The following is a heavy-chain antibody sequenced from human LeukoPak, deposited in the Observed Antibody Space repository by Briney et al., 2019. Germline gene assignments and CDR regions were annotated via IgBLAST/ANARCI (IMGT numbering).Heavy chain of an antibody. V-gene: IGHV4-4*07. J-gene: IGHJ5*02. CDR1: GGSISSYY. Sequence: SETLSLTCTVSGGSISSYYWSWIRQPAGTALEWIGRIYTSGTITYNPSLKSRVTMSVDTSKNQFSLKLSSVTAADTAVYYCARALKVDYYGSGSYRWFDPWGQGTLVTVSS. D-gene: IGHD3-10*01. CDR3: ARALKVDYYGSGSYRWFDP. CDR2: IYTSGTI.